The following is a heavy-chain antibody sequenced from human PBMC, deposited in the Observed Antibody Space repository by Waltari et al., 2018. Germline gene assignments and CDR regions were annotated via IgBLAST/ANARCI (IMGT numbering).Heavy chain of an antibody. CDR1: GFTFSSYW. V-gene: IGHV3-7*01. Sequence: EVQLVESGGGLVQPGGSLRLSCAASGFTFSSYWMSWVRQAPGKGLEWVANIKLDGSEKYYVDSVKGRFTISRDNAKNSLYLQMNSLRAEDTAVYYCARRNYDYIWGSYPFDYWGQGTLVTVSS. CDR2: IKLDGSEK. J-gene: IGHJ4*02. D-gene: IGHD3-16*02. CDR3: ARRNYDYIWGSYPFDY.